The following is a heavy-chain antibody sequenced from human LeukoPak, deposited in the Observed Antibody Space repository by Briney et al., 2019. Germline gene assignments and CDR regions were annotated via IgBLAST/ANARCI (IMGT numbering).Heavy chain of an antibody. Sequence: SETLSLTCAVSGGSFSGYYWTRIRQPPGEGLEWIGEINHSGSANYNPSLKSRVTISLDTSKNQFSLKLSSVTAADTAVYYCARGQGTVTTHWGQGTLVTVSS. CDR3: ARGQGTVTTH. J-gene: IGHJ4*02. V-gene: IGHV4-34*01. CDR1: GGSFSGYY. D-gene: IGHD4-17*01. CDR2: INHSGSA.